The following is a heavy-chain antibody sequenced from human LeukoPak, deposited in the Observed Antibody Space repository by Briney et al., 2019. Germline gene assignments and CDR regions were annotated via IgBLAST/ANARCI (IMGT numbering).Heavy chain of an antibody. Sequence: SETLSLTCTVSGGSISSYYWSWIRQPPGKGLEWIGYIYTSGSTNYNPSLKSRVTISVDTSKNQFSLKLSSVAAADTAVYYCARHEWELVFDYWGQGTLVTVSS. CDR2: IYTSGST. V-gene: IGHV4-4*09. D-gene: IGHD1-26*01. CDR3: ARHEWELVFDY. CDR1: GGSISSYY. J-gene: IGHJ4*02.